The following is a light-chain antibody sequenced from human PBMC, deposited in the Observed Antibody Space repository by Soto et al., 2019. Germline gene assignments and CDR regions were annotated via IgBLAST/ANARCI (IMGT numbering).Light chain of an antibody. CDR2: KAS. Sequence: DIQLTQSPSTLSASVGDRVTITCRASQDIGTWLAWYQQKPGKAPKLLIYKASDLESGVPSRFSGSRSETEFTLTISSLQPDDFATYYCQQYNRYSTYTFGQGTKLEI. CDR1: QDIGTW. V-gene: IGKV1-5*03. CDR3: QQYNRYSTYT. J-gene: IGKJ2*01.